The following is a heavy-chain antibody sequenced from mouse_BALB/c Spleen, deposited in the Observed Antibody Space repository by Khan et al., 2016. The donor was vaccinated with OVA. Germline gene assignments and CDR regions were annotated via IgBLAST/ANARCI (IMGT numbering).Heavy chain of an antibody. CDR3: ARNYVYDEGLAY. D-gene: IGHD2-2*01. CDR2: IWSGGST. V-gene: IGHV2-2*02. J-gene: IGHJ3*01. Sequence: VELVQSGPGLVQPSQSLSITCTVSGFSLTSYGVHWVRQSPGQGLEWLGVIWSGGSTDNNAAFISRLSISKDNYKSQVFFNMNSLQANDTAIYDYARNYVYDEGLAYWGQGTLVTVSA. CDR1: GFSLTSYG.